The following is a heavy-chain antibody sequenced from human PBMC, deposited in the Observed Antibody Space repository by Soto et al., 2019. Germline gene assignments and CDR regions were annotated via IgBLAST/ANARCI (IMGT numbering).Heavy chain of an antibody. CDR1: GGSISSGGYY. CDR2: IYYSGST. D-gene: IGHD4-17*01. V-gene: IGHV4-31*03. CDR3: ARGMGYYGDYGNDAFDI. J-gene: IGHJ3*02. Sequence: TSETLSLTCTVSGGSISSGGYYWSWIRQHPGKGLEWIGYIYYSGSTYYNPSLKSRVTISVDTSKNRFSLKLSSVTAADTAVYYCARGMGYYGDYGNDAFDIWGQGTMITVSS.